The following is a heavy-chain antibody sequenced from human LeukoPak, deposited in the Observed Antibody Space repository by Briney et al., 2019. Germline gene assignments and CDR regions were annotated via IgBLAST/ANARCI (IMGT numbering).Heavy chain of an antibody. D-gene: IGHD3-22*01. V-gene: IGHV4-39*01. CDR3: ARRSGDSSGYYWGVFDY. J-gene: IGHJ4*02. CDR1: GGSISSSSYY. CDR2: IYYSGST. Sequence: TSETLSLTCTVSGGSISSSSYYWGWIRQPPGKGLEWIGSIYYSGSTYYNPSLKSRVTISVDTSKNQFSLKLSSVTAADTAVYYCARRSGDSSGYYWGVFDYWGQGTLVTVSS.